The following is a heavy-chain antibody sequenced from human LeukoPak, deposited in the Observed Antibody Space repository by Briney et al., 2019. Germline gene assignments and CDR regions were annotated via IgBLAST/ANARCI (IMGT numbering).Heavy chain of an antibody. CDR3: ARGGLRYWLPMAPFDY. V-gene: IGHV4-61*08. Sequence: PSETLSLTCTVSGGSISSGGYYWSWIRQHPGRGLEWIGYIYYSGSTNYNPSLKSRVTISVDTSKNQFSLKLSSVTAAATAGYYCARGGLRYWLPMAPFDYWGQGTLVTVSS. D-gene: IGHD3-16*01. CDR1: GGSISSGGYY. CDR2: IYYSGST. J-gene: IGHJ4*02.